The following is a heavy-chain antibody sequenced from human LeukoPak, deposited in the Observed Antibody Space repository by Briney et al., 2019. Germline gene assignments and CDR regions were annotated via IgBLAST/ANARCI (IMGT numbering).Heavy chain of an antibody. CDR1: GGSISSYY. V-gene: IGHV4-59*01. CDR2: ICYSGST. CDR3: AREGWYSSGWYFDY. Sequence: PSETLSLTCTVSGGSISSYYWSWIRQPPGKGLEWIGYICYSGSTNYNPSLKSRVTISVDTSKNQFSLKLSSVTAADTAVYYCAREGWYSSGWYFDYWGQGTLVTVSS. J-gene: IGHJ4*02. D-gene: IGHD6-19*01.